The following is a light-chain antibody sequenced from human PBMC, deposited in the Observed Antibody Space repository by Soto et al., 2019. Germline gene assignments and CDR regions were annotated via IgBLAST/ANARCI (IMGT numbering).Light chain of an antibody. CDR3: HQNYNVPPWT. J-gene: IGKJ1*01. Sequence: DIQMTQSPSSLSACVGDRVAITCRASQSISNYLDWYQVKPGKPPKLLIYAASSLQSGVPSRFSGSGSGTDFTLTISSLQAEDFATYYCHQNYNVPPWTFGQGTKVDIK. CDR2: AAS. CDR1: QSISNY. V-gene: IGKV1-39*01.